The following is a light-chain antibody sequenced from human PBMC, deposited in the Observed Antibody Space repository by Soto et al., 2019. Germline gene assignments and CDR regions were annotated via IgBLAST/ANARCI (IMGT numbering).Light chain of an antibody. J-gene: IGLJ2*01. CDR3: QSYDSSLSAVV. Sequence: QLVLTQPPSASGAPGQRVTISCTGSSSNIGADYDVHWYQQLPGTAPRLLIYGDSNRPSGVPDRFSGSKSGTSASLAITGLQAEDEADYYCQSYDSSLSAVVFGGGTKLTVL. CDR2: GDS. V-gene: IGLV1-40*01. CDR1: SSNIGADYD.